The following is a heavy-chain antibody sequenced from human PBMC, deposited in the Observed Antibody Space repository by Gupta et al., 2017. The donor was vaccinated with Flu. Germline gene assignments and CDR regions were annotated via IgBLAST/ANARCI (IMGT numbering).Heavy chain of an antibody. V-gene: IGHV1-69*01. J-gene: IGHJ5*01. CDR2: IKPLLDST. D-gene: IGHD2-15*01. Sequence: GPEWMGQIKPLLDSTTYAQKFRDRITLSADDSTATIYMELRGLRSDDTAVYYCAKRGGYCPGTRCYLNGYFDSWGQGTLVTVSS. CDR3: AKRGGYCPGTRCYLNGYFDS.